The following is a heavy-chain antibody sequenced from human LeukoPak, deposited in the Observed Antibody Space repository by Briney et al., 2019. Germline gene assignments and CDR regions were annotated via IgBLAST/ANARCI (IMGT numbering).Heavy chain of an antibody. Sequence: GGSLRLSCAASGFTFSSYEMNWVRQAPGKGLEWVSYISSSGSTTYYADSVKGRFTISRDNAKNSLYLQMNSLRAEDTAVYYCARGDLYYFDPWGQGTLVTVSS. CDR3: ARGDLYYFDP. J-gene: IGHJ5*02. D-gene: IGHD3-10*01. CDR2: ISSSGSTT. V-gene: IGHV3-48*03. CDR1: GFTFSSYE.